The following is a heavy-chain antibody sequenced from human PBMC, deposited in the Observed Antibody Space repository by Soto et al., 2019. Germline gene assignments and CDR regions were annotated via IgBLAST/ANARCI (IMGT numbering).Heavy chain of an antibody. CDR1: GFTFSSYG. V-gene: IGHV3-33*01. D-gene: IGHD2-21*01. CDR2: IWYDGSNK. Sequence: QVQLVGSGGGVVQPGRSLRLSCAASGFTFSSYGMHWVRQAPGKGLEWVAVIWYDGSNKYYADSVKGRFTISRDNSKNTLYLQMNSLRAEDTAVYYCARDKGERAFDIWGQGTMVTVSS. CDR3: ARDKGERAFDI. J-gene: IGHJ3*02.